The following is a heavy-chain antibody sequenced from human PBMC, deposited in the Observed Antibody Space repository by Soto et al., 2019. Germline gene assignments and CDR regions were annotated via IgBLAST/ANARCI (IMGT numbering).Heavy chain of an antibody. CDR2: ISGDSGSW. V-gene: IGHV3-9*01. J-gene: IGHJ3*01. CDR3: TKRRSARPGFDAFDL. CDR1: GFTFEAYS. Sequence: GGSLRLSCAASGFTFEAYSLHWVRQLPGKGLEWVAGISGDSGSWGYADSVRGRFTVSRDNAKNSLFLQMSSLSPEDTALYYCTKRRSARPGFDAFDLWGQGTMVTVSS.